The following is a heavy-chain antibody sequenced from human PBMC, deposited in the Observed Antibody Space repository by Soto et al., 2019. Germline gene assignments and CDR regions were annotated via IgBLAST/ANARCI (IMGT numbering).Heavy chain of an antibody. J-gene: IGHJ6*02. D-gene: IGHD4-4*01. CDR1: EFPFSSYA. Sequence: QVQLVESGGGVVHPERSLRLSCSAYEFPFSSYAMHWLRQAPGKGLEWVAGISYDGGHKFYGDSVRGRFTISRDSSKTTVFLQMNSLRPEDTAAYYCARVKTDYSNPRGPFFFYGMDVWGQGTTVTVSS. CDR2: ISYDGGHK. V-gene: IGHV3-30-3*01. CDR3: ARVKTDYSNPRGPFFFYGMDV.